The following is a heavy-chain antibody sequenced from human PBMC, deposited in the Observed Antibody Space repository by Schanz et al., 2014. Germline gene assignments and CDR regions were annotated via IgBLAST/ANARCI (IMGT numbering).Heavy chain of an antibody. V-gene: IGHV3-23*04. CDR3: AKIERNED. CDR2: ISGSGGST. J-gene: IGHJ4*02. CDR1: GFTFSTST. Sequence: EVQLVESGGGLVQPGGSLRLSCAASGFTFSTSTMHWVRQAPGKGLEWVSAISGSGGSTYYADSVKGRFTISRDNSKNTLFLQMNSLRAEDTAVYYCAKIERNEDWGQGTLVAVSS. D-gene: IGHD1-1*01.